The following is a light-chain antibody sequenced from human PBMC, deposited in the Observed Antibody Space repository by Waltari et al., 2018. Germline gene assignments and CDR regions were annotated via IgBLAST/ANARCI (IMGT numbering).Light chain of an antibody. Sequence: QSVLTQPPSVSGAPGQRVTISCTGSGSNIGAGYDVHWYQQLPRAAPKLLIYGSTSRPLGVPARFSGSTSGASASLAIIGLQAEDEADYYCQSYDTSLSVVFGGGTKLTVL. CDR3: QSYDTSLSVV. J-gene: IGLJ3*02. CDR2: GST. V-gene: IGLV1-40*01. CDR1: GSNIGAGYD.